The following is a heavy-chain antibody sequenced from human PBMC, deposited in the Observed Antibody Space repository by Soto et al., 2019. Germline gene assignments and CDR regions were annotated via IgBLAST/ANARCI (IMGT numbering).Heavy chain of an antibody. D-gene: IGHD6-19*01. CDR1: GYTFTSYD. V-gene: IGHV1-8*01. J-gene: IGHJ4*02. Sequence: QVQLVQSGAEVKKPGASVKVSCKASGYTFTSYDINWVRQATGQGLEWMGWMNPNSGNTGYAQKFQGRVTMTRNTSISTAYMELSSLRSEDTAVYYCAIDYSSGWYDYFDYWGQGTLVTVSS. CDR3: AIDYSSGWYDYFDY. CDR2: MNPNSGNT.